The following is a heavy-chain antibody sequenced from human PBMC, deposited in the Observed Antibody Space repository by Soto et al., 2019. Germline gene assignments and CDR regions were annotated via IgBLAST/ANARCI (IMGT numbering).Heavy chain of an antibody. Sequence: LSWAPSGSSFSRYAIHWVRQLPDRGMEWVVVISYDGSNKYYADSVKGRFTISRDNSKNTLYLQMNSLRAEDTAVYYCARVGYSYGSRSSYYYYGMDVWGQGTPVTVSS. CDR3: ARVGYSYGSRSSYYYYGMDV. J-gene: IGHJ6*02. V-gene: IGHV3-30-3*01. CDR1: GSSFSRYA. D-gene: IGHD5-18*01. CDR2: ISYDGSNK.